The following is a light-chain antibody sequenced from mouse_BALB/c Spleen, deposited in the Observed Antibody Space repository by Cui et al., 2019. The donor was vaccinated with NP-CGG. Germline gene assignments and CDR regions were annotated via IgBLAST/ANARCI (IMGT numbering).Light chain of an antibody. V-gene: IGLV1*01. Sequence: QAVVTQESAPTTSPGETVTLTCRSSTGAVTISNYANWVQEKPDHLFTGLIGGTNNRTPGVPARFSGSLIGDKAALTITGAQTEDEAMYFCALWYSNHWVFGGGTKLTV. CDR1: TGAVTISNY. CDR3: ALWYSNHWV. CDR2: GTN. J-gene: IGLJ1*01.